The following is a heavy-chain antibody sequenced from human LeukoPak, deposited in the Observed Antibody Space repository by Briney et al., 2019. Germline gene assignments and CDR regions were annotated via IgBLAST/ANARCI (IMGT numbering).Heavy chain of an antibody. Sequence: GGSLRLSCAASGFTFSNAWMSWLRQSPGKGLEWVGRIKSKTDGGTTDYAAPVKGRFTISRDDSKNTLYLQMNSLKTEDTAVYYCTSRSSRPYYYYYMDVWGKGTTVTISS. CDR3: TSRSSRPYYYYYMDV. D-gene: IGHD3-10*01. J-gene: IGHJ6*03. CDR1: GFTFSNAW. V-gene: IGHV3-15*01. CDR2: IKSKTDGGTT.